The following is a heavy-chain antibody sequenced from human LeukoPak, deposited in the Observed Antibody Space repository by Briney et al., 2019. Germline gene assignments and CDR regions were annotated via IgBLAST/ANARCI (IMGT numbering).Heavy chain of an antibody. J-gene: IGHJ5*02. Sequence: GGSLRLSCAASGFTFREFSVSWVRQAPGKGLEWVSNIRSNGGVTYYTDSVKGRFTISRDNSKNTLYLEMNSLRAGDTAVYYCAKGGYTTWFDPWGQGTLVTVSS. CDR3: AKGGYTTWFDP. CDR2: IRSNGGVT. CDR1: GFTFREFS. D-gene: IGHD2-15*01. V-gene: IGHV3-23*01.